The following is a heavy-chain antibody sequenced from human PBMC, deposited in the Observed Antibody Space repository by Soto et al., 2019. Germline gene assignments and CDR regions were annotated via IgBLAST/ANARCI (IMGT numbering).Heavy chain of an antibody. CDR1: GFSLSTTGVG. CDR3: ARHYYDSSGYHVNY. J-gene: IGHJ4*02. Sequence: QITLKESGPTLVKPTQTLTLTCTSSGFSLSTTGVGVGWIRQPPGKALERLALIYWDNDKRYSPSLKNRLTITKDTSKNQVVLKMTNMDPVDTATYYCARHYYDSSGYHVNYWGQGTLVTVSS. D-gene: IGHD3-22*01. CDR2: IYWDNDK. V-gene: IGHV2-5*02.